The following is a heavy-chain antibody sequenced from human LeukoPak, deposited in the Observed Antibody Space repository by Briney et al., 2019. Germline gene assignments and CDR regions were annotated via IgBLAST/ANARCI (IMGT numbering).Heavy chain of an antibody. CDR3: ASETEASSSDAFDI. CDR2: IKSGSDSV. J-gene: IGHJ3*02. D-gene: IGHD2-2*01. Sequence: GGSLRLSCTASGFTFRSYEMNWVRQAPGKGLEWLSYIKSGSDSVSYADSVKGRFTISRDNAKNSLFLQMNNLRAEDTAIYYCASETEASSSDAFDIWGQGTMVSVSS. CDR1: GFTFRSYE. V-gene: IGHV3-48*03.